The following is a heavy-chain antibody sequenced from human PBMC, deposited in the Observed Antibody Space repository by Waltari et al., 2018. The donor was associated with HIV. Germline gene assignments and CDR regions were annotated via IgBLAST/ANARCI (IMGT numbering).Heavy chain of an antibody. Sequence: QVQLVQSGAEMKKPGSSVKVSCQASAGTFRTYALNWLRQAPGQGLEWMGAVSPVLRKLTYAQTFQGRLTITADESTSTAYMELGSLRSDDTAVYYWATGPGYCGANCQGWFDPWGQGTLVTVSS. D-gene: IGHD2-21*01. V-gene: IGHV1-69*01. J-gene: IGHJ5*02. CDR1: AGTFRTYA. CDR2: VSPVLRKL. CDR3: ATGPGYCGANCQGWFDP.